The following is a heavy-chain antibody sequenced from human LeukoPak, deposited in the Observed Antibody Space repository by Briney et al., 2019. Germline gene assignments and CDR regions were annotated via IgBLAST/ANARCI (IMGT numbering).Heavy chain of an antibody. CDR2: IYHSGST. Sequence: SETLFLTCTVSGYSISTGYYWGWIRQPPGKGLEWIASIYHSGSTYYNLSLKSRVTISVDTSKNQFSLRLSSVTAADTAVYYCARDGRIRFPVTNWFDPWGQGTLVTVSS. CDR3: ARDGRIRFPVTNWFDP. J-gene: IGHJ5*02. CDR1: GYSISTGYY. D-gene: IGHD3-3*01. V-gene: IGHV4-38-2*02.